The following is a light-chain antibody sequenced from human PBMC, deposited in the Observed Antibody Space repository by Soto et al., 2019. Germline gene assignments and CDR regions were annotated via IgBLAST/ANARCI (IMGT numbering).Light chain of an antibody. CDR2: GAS. J-gene: IGKJ4*01. V-gene: IGKV3-20*01. Sequence: EIVFTQSPGTLSLSPVERATLSCRASQTVSTSYVAWYQQKPGQAPRLLIYGASSRATGIPDRFSGSGSGTDYPLTISRLEPEDFAVYYCQQYGFSLIAFGGGTKVEI. CDR3: QQYGFSLIA. CDR1: QTVSTSY.